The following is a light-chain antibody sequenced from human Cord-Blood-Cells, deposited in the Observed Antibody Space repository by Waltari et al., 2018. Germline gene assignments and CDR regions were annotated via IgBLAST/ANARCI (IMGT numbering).Light chain of an antibody. V-gene: IGLV2-11*01. CDR1: SSDVGCYNY. CDR3: CSYAGSYSYV. CDR2: DVS. Sequence: QSALTQPRSVSGSPGQSVTISCTGTSSDVGCYNYVSWYQQHPGKAPKLMIYDVSKGPSGVPDRFSGSKSGNTASLTISGLQAEDEADYYCCSYAGSYSYVFGTGTKVTVL. J-gene: IGLJ1*01.